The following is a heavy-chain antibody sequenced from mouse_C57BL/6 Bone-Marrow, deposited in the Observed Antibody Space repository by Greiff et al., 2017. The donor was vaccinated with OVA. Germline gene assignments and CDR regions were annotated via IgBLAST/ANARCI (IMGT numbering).Heavy chain of an antibody. J-gene: IGHJ4*01. Sequence: EVQGVESGGDLVKPGGSLKLSCAASGFTFSSYGMSWVRQTPDKRLEWVATISSGGSYTYYPDSVKGRFTISRDNAKNTLYLQMSSLKSEDTAMYYCARHRRSPLAMDYWGQGTSVTVSS. CDR2: ISSGGSYT. CDR1: GFTFSSYG. CDR3: ARHRRSPLAMDY. V-gene: IGHV5-6*01.